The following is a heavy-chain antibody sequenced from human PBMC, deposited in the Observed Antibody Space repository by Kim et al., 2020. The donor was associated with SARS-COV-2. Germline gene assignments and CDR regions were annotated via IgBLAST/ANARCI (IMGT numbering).Heavy chain of an antibody. V-gene: IGHV3-23*01. J-gene: IGHJ5*02. CDR2: ISGRDGAT. CDR1: GFSFSIYA. CDR3: AKMAAPVDPDDH. Sequence: GGSLRLSCAASGFSFSIYAMNWVRQAPGKGLEWVSIISGRDGATSYADSVRGRFTISRDNSKNTLYLQMSSLKAEDTAIYYCAKMAAPVDPDDHWGQGTLVTISS.